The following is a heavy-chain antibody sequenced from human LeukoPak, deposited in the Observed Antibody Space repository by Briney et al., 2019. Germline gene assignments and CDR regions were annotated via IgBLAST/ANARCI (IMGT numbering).Heavy chain of an antibody. D-gene: IGHD3-9*01. CDR3: AKLIRRYFDWLRTSFDY. J-gene: IGHJ4*02. V-gene: IGHV3-23*01. CDR1: GFTFSSYA. Sequence: GGSLRLSCAASGFTFSSYAMSWVRQAPGKGLEWVSAISGSGGSTYYADSVKGRFTISRDNSKNTLYLQMNSLRAEDTAVYYCAKLIRRYFDWLRTSFDYWGQGTLVTVSS. CDR2: ISGSGGST.